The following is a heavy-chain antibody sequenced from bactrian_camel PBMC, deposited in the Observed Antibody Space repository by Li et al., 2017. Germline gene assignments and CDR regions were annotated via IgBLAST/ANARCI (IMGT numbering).Heavy chain of an antibody. V-gene: IGHV3S6*01. Sequence: HVQLVESGGGSVQAGGSLTLSCAYSGYTYRSYCMGWFRQAPGKEREGVGVLDDNGKATYGDSVKGRFTVSIDDAKNTVYLQMNSLKPEDTATYYCAAGWPEGSCGVWRSYNYWGQGTQVTVS. CDR1: GYTYRSYC. D-gene: IGHD2*01. CDR2: LDDNGKAT. J-gene: IGHJ4*01. CDR3: AAGWPEGSCGVWRSYNY.